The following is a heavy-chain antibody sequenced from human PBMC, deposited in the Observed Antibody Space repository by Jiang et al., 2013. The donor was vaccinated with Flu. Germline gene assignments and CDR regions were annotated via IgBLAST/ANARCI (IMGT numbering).Heavy chain of an antibody. CDR2: INPGVNRT. V-gene: IGHV1-46*01. D-gene: IGHD6-13*01. J-gene: IGHJ1*01. Sequence: GAEVKKPGASVKVSCKASGYTFASYYIHWVRQAPGQGLEWMGIINPGVNRTSYAQKLQGRVTMTRDTSTSTVYMELSSLRSEDTAVYYCARGGFSSSWLFQHWGQGTLVTVSS. CDR1: GYTFASYY. CDR3: ARGGFSSSWLFQH.